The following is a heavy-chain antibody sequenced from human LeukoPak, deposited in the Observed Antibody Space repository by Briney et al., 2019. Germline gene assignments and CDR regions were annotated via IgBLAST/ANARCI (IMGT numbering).Heavy chain of an antibody. CDR3: AKDLKGDPYYFDY. CDR2: ISGSGGST. J-gene: IGHJ4*02. Sequence: GRSLRLSCAASGFTFSSYAMSWVRQAPGKGLEWVSAISGSGGSTYYADSVKGRFTISRDTSKNTLYLQMNSLRAEDTAVYYCAKDLKGDPYYFDYWGQGTLVTVS. D-gene: IGHD3-16*01. CDR1: GFTFSSYA. V-gene: IGHV3-23*01.